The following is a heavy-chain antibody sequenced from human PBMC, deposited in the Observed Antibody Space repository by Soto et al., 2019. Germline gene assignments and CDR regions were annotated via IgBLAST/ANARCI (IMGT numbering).Heavy chain of an antibody. Sequence: LETLSLTCTVSGGSISSYYWSWIRQPPGKGLEWIGYIYYSGSTNYNPSLKSRVTISVDTSKNQFSLKLSSVTAADTAVYYCARRLKQLVLFDYWGQGTLVTVSS. J-gene: IGHJ4*02. V-gene: IGHV4-59*01. D-gene: IGHD6-13*01. CDR3: ARRLKQLVLFDY. CDR1: GGSISSYY. CDR2: IYYSGST.